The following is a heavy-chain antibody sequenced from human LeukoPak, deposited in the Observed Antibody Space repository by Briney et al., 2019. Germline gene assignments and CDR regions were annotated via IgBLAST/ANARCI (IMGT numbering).Heavy chain of an antibody. CDR3: ARAYGDLYFVY. D-gene: IGHD4-17*01. V-gene: IGHV4-4*07. CDR2: IYSSGRT. Sequence: SETLSLTCTVSGGSIITYYWSWIRQPAGKGLEWIGRIYSSGRTNYHPSLESRVTMSVDTSKNQFSLSLTSVTAADTAVYYCARAYGDLYFVYWGQGILVTVSS. J-gene: IGHJ4*02. CDR1: GGSIITYY.